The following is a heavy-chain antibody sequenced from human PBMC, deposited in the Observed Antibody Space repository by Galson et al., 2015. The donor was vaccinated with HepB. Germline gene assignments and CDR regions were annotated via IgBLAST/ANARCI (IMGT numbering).Heavy chain of an antibody. CDR1: GFTFSSYA. V-gene: IGHV3-23*01. D-gene: IGHD2-15*01. CDR3: AKDHLYCSGGSCSDY. CDR2: ISGSGGST. Sequence: SLRLSCAASGFTFSSYAMSWVRQAPGKGLEWVSAISGSGGSTYYADSVKGRFTISRDNSKNTLYLQMNSLRAEDTAVYYCAKDHLYCSGGSCSDYWGQGTLVTVSS. J-gene: IGHJ4*02.